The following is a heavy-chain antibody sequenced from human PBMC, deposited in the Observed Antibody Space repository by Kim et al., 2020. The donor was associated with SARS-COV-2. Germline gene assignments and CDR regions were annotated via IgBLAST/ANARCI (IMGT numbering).Heavy chain of an antibody. Sequence: GGSLRLSCVASGFTFSRYRMSWVRLAPGKGLEWVANINEAGREKTYVDSVKGRFTISRDNAKNSLYLQMDSLRVEDTALYYCARGAFYHEFWGQGTLVPSPQ. J-gene: IGHJ4*02. CDR1: GFTFSRYR. V-gene: IGHV3-7*01. D-gene: IGHD3-10*01. CDR3: ARGAFYHEF. CDR2: INEAGREK.